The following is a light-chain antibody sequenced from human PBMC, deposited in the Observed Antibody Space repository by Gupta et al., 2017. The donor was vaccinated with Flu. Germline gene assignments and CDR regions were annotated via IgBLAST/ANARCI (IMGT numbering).Light chain of an antibody. J-gene: IGKJ4*01. Sequence: EIVLTQSPAALSVSPGERVTLSCRASQSVRAYLAWYHQRPGQSPRLLIYDASNRATDVPARFTGSGSETEFTLTISGREPEDSGVYYCQQRNNWPLTFGWGTKVEIK. V-gene: IGKV3-11*01. CDR2: DAS. CDR1: QSVRAY. CDR3: QQRNNWPLT.